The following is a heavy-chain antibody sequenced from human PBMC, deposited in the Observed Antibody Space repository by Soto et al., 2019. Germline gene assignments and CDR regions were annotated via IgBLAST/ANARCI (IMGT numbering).Heavy chain of an antibody. J-gene: IGHJ4*02. CDR1: GGSISSYY. CDR2: IYYSGST. D-gene: IGHD1-20*01. Sequence: PSETLSLTCTVSGGSISSYYWSWIRQPPGKGLEWIGYIYYSGSTNYNPSLKSRVTISVDSSKNQFSLKLSSVTAADTAVYYCARSVTGTTVYFDYWGQGTLVTVSS. V-gene: IGHV4-59*01. CDR3: ARSVTGTTVYFDY.